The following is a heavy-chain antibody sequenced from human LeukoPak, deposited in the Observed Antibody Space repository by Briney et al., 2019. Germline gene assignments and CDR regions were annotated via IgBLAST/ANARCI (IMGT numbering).Heavy chain of an antibody. V-gene: IGHV3-30*03. J-gene: IGHJ4*02. Sequence: GGSLRLSCAVSGFTFSSYGMHWVRQAPGKGLEWVAVISYDGGSKYYATSVKGRFTISRDSSKNTLYLQLHSLRAEDTAVYYSCGGDYWGQGTLVTVSS. D-gene: IGHD3-16*01. CDR2: ISYDGGSK. CDR3: CGGDY. CDR1: GFTFSSYG.